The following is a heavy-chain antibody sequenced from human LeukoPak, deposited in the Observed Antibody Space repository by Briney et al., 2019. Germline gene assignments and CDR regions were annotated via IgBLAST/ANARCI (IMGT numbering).Heavy chain of an antibody. CDR2: ISYDGSNK. V-gene: IGHV3-30-3*01. J-gene: IGHJ4*02. D-gene: IGHD3-16*02. CDR3: ERVGYDYVWGSYRCHFDY. Sequence: GGSLRLSCAASGFTFTSYAMHWVRHAPGKGLEWVAVISYDGSNKYYADSVKGRLTISRDNAKNSLYLQMNSLRAQDTAVYYFERVGYDYVWGSYRCHFDYWGQGTLVTVSS. CDR1: GFTFTSYA.